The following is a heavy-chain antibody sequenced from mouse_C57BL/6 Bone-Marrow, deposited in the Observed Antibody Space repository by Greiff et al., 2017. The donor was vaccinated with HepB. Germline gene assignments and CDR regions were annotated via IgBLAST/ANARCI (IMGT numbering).Heavy chain of an antibody. D-gene: IGHD3-1*01. J-gene: IGHJ3*01. Sequence: VQLQQSGAELARPGASVKMSCKASGYTFTSYTMHWVKQRPGQGLEWIGYINPSSGYTKYNQKFKDKATLTADKSSSTAYMQLSSLTSEDSAVYYYARSGRAWFAYWGQGTLVTVSA. V-gene: IGHV1-4*01. CDR3: ARSGRAWFAY. CDR1: GYTFTSYT. CDR2: INPSSGYT.